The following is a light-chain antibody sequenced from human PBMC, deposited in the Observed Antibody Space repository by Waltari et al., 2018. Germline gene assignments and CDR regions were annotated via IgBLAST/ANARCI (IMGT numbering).Light chain of an antibody. V-gene: IGKV3-15*01. CDR3: QQYNNWPLLT. CDR2: GAS. CDR1: QSVSSN. J-gene: IGKJ4*01. Sequence: EIVMTQSPATLSVSPGERATLSCRASQSVSSNLAWYQQKPCQAPRLLIDGASTRATGIPARFSGSGSGTEFTLTISSLQSEDFAVYYCQQYNNWPLLTFGGGTKVEIK.